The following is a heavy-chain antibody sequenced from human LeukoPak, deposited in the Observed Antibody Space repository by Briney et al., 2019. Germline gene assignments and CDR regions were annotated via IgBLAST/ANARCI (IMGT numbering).Heavy chain of an antibody. CDR1: GYTFTSYY. CDR3: ARDLVVVAATIGYSFDI. CDR2: INPSGGST. D-gene: IGHD2-15*01. Sequence: ASVKVSCKASGYTFTSYYMHWVRQAPGQGLEWMGIINPSGGSTSYAQKFQGRVTMTRDTSTSTVYMELSSLRSEDTAVYYCARDLVVVAATIGYSFDIWGQGTMVTVSS. V-gene: IGHV1-46*01. J-gene: IGHJ3*02.